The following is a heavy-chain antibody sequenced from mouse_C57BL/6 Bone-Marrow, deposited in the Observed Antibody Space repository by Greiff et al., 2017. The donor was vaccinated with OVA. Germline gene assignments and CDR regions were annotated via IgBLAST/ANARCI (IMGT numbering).Heavy chain of an antibody. CDR3: ARVDYYGSRVAWFAY. V-gene: IGHV3-6*01. J-gene: IGHJ3*01. CDR2: ISYDGSN. Sequence: EVKLQESGPGLVKPSQSLSLTCSVTGYSITSGYYWNWIRQFPGNKLEWMGYISYDGSNNYNPSLKNRISITRDTSKNQFFLKLNSVTTEDTATYYCARVDYYGSRVAWFAYWGQGTLVTVSA. D-gene: IGHD1-1*01. CDR1: GYSITSGYY.